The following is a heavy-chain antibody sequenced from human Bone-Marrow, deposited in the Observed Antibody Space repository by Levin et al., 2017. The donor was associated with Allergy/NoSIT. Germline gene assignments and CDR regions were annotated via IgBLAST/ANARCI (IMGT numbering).Heavy chain of an antibody. V-gene: IGHV1-18*01. Sequence: ASVKVSCKASGYTFTTYGLTWVRQAPGQGLEWMGWVSAYSGNTNYALNLQDRVTMTSDTATNTAYMELTSLRSDDTAIYYCARGHFPYYYYGMDVWGQGTTVVVSS. CDR2: VSAYSGNT. J-gene: IGHJ6*02. CDR1: GYTFTTYG. CDR3: ARGHFPYYYYGMDV.